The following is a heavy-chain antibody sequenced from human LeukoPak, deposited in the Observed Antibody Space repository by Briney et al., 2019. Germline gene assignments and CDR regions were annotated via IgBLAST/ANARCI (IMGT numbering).Heavy chain of an antibody. D-gene: IGHD6-13*01. CDR1: GFTFSSST. CDR2: ISGGSIYI. V-gene: IGHV3-21*06. CDR3: ASDKTAQLDNYYYYMDV. J-gene: IGHJ6*03. Sequence: GGSLRLSCAASGFTFSSSTMNWVRQAPGKGLEWVSSISGGSIYIHYADSVKGRSTISRDNGKNSLYLQMNSLRAEDTAVYYCASDKTAQLDNYYYYMDVWGKGTTVTISS.